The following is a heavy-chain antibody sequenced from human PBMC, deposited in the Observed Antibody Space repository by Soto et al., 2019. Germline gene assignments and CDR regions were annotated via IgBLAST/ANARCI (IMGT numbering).Heavy chain of an antibody. Sequence: GGSMRLSCSASGFTLSNDLVHWVRQSPGKGLVWVSRISADGSDTAYADSVKGRFSISRDNARNTVYLQMSSLRVDDTAVYYCLSQVPSGRWRAWGQGTLVSLSS. CDR3: LSQVPSGRWRA. J-gene: IGHJ5*02. D-gene: IGHD6-13*01. V-gene: IGHV3-74*01. CDR1: GFTLSNDL. CDR2: ISADGSDT.